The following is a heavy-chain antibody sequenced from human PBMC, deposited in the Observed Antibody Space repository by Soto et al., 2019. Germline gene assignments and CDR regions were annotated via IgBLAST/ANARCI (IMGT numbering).Heavy chain of an antibody. CDR1: GDSIYSSSYY. D-gene: IGHD6-19*01. CDR3: ARPKSSGWRGGFDY. V-gene: IGHV4-39*01. CDR2: IFYSGST. J-gene: IGHJ4*02. Sequence: SATLSLTCTVSGDSIYSSSYYWGWIRQPPGKGLEWIGSIFYSGSTYYNPSLKSRVTISVDTSKNQFSLKLTSVTAADTAVFYCARPKSSGWRGGFDYWGQGTLVTVS.